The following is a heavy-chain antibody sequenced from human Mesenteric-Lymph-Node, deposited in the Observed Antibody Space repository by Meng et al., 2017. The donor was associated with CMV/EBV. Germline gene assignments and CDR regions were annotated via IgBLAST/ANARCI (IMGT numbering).Heavy chain of an antibody. D-gene: IGHD4-23*01. CDR2: INSDGSSA. V-gene: IGHV3-74*01. J-gene: IGHJ3*02. CDR1: GFTFSSYW. CDR3: TSGNSHAFDM. Sequence: GESLKISCEASGFTFSSYWMHWVRQVPGKGLVWVARINSDGSSASYAESVKGRFTISRDNAKNTLYLQMNSLRAEDTAVYYCTSGNSHAFDMWGQGTMVTVSS.